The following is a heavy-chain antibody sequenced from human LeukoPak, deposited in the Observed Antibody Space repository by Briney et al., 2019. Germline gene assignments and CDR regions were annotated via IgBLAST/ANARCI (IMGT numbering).Heavy chain of an antibody. CDR1: GYTLTELS. Sequence: ASVKVSCKVSGYTLTELSMHWVRQAPGKGLEWMGGFDPEDGETIYAQKFQGRVTMTEATSTDTAYMELSSLRSEDTAVYYCATDPVYYYGSGSYYLDYWGQGTLVTVSS. V-gene: IGHV1-24*01. CDR2: FDPEDGET. D-gene: IGHD3-10*01. J-gene: IGHJ4*02. CDR3: ATDPVYYYGSGSYYLDY.